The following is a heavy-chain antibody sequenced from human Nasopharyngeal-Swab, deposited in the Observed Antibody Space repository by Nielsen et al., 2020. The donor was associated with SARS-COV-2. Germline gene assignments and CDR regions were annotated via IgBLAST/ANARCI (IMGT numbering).Heavy chain of an antibody. CDR2: IYYSGST. J-gene: IGHJ3*01. CDR1: GGSISSGGYY. V-gene: IGHV4-31*03. D-gene: IGHD6-13*01. CDR3: ARDLRSSSWDAFSL. Sequence: SETLSLTCTVSGGSISSGGYYWSWIRQHPGKDLEWIGYIYYSGSTYYNPSLKSRVTISVDTSKNQFSLKLSSVTAADTAVYYCARDLRSSSWDAFSLWGQGTMVTVSS.